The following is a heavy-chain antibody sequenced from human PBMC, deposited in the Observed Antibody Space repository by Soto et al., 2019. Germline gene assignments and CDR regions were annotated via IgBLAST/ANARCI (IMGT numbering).Heavy chain of an antibody. CDR1: GFTFSNAW. J-gene: IGHJ4*02. CDR2: IKSKTAGGTT. Sequence: EVQLVESGGGLVKPGGSLRLSCGASGFTFSNAWMSWVRQAPGKGLEWVGRIKSKTAGGTTDYAAPVKGRFTISRDDSENTLYLQMNSLKTEDTAVYFCTTEPSLNRIFDYWGQGTLVTVSS. V-gene: IGHV3-15*01. CDR3: TTEPSLNRIFDY.